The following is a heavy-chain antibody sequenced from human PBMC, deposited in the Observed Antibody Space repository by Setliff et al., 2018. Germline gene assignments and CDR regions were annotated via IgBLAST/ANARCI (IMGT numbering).Heavy chain of an antibody. D-gene: IGHD2-21*02. J-gene: IGHJ4*02. CDR2: MST. Sequence: ASVKVSCKASGYTFSNYGINWVRQAPGQGLEWMGWMSTYARKIQGRANMTTDTSTTPASMELRILTSADKAVYYCARRRPCGVDCSTGVGGPYYFDHWGQGTLVTVSS. V-gene: IGHV1-18*01. CDR1: GYTFSNYG. CDR3: ARRRPCGVDCSTGVGGPYYFDH.